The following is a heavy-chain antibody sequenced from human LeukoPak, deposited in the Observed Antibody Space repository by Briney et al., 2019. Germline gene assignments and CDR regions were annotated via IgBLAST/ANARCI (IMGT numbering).Heavy chain of an antibody. CDR1: GGTFSSYA. Sequence: ASVKVSCKASGGTFSSYAISWVRQAPGQGLEWMGGIIPIFGTANYAQKFQGRVTITTDESTSTAYMELRSLRSDDTAVYYCARDFEGRDILTGYYTRVYYYYGMDVWGQGTTVTVSS. J-gene: IGHJ6*02. CDR2: IIPIFGTA. D-gene: IGHD3-9*01. CDR3: ARDFEGRDILTGYYTRVYYYYGMDV. V-gene: IGHV1-69*05.